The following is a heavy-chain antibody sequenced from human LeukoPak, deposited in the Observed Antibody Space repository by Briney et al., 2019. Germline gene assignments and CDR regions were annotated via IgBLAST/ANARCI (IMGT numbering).Heavy chain of an antibody. D-gene: IGHD1-26*01. CDR3: ARAGRSGSYTYYFDY. CDR1: GGTISGYY. Sequence: ASETLSLTCTVSGGTISGYYWSWIRQPPGQGLEWIGNVHYSGTTNYSPSLKSRVTISVDSSKKQFSLKLTSVTAADTAVYYCARAGRSGSYTYYFDYWGLGSLVTVSS. V-gene: IGHV4-59*01. CDR2: VHYSGTT. J-gene: IGHJ4*02.